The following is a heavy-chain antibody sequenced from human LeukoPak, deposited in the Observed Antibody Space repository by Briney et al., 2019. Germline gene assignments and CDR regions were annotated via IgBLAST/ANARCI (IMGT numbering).Heavy chain of an antibody. Sequence: SETLSLTCAVYGGSFSGYYWSWIRQPPGKGLEWIGEINHSGSTNYNPSLKSRVTISVDTSKNQFSLKLSSVTAADTAVYYCARGAKTYCDFWSGYSTKYYFDYWGQGTLVTVSS. V-gene: IGHV4-34*01. CDR2: INHSGST. CDR3: ARGAKTYCDFWSGYSTKYYFDY. D-gene: IGHD3-3*01. J-gene: IGHJ4*02. CDR1: GGSFSGYY.